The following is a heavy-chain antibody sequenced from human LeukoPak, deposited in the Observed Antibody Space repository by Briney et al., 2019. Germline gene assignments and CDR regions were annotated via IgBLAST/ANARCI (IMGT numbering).Heavy chain of an antibody. J-gene: IGHJ4*02. V-gene: IGHV1-18*01. Sequence: GASVKVSCKASGYTFTSYGISWVRQAPGQGLEWMGWISAYNGNTNYAQKLQGRVTMTTDTSTSTAYMELRSLRSDDTAVYYCARDNRDYDILTGYYDYWGQGTLVTVSS. CDR3: ARDNRDYDILTGYYDY. D-gene: IGHD3-9*01. CDR1: GYTFTSYG. CDR2: ISAYNGNT.